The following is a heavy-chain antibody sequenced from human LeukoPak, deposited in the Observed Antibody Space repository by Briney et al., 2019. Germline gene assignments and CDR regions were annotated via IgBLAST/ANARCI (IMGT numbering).Heavy chain of an antibody. V-gene: IGHV3-9*01. CDR2: ISWNSGSI. CDR3: AKDIAPGPAGGIDY. D-gene: IGHD6-13*01. Sequence: PGRSLRLSCAASGFTFDDYAMHWVRQAPGKGLEWVSGISWNSGSIGYADSVKGRFTISRDNAKNSLYLQMNSLRAEDTALYYCAKDIAPGPAGGIDYWGQGTLVTVSS. CDR1: GFTFDDYA. J-gene: IGHJ4*02.